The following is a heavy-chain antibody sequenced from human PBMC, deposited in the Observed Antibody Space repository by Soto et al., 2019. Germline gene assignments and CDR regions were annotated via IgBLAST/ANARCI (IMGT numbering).Heavy chain of an antibody. J-gene: IGHJ6*02. D-gene: IGHD5-12*01. Sequence: QVQLVQSGAEVKKPGSSVKVSCKASGGTFSSYAISWVRQAPGQGLEWMGGIIPIFGTANYAQKFQGRVTITADESTSTADMELSSLRSEDTAVYYCARIRDSGYDFDYYYYGMDVWGQGTTVTVSS. CDR3: ARIRDSGYDFDYYYYGMDV. CDR2: IIPIFGTA. CDR1: GGTFSSYA. V-gene: IGHV1-69*01.